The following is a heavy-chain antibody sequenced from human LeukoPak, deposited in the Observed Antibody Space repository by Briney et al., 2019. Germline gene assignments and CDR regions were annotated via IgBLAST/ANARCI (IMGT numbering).Heavy chain of an antibody. CDR1: GFTFADYA. D-gene: IGHD6-19*01. Sequence: SLRLSCAASGFTFADYAMHWVRQAPGKDLECVSGISWNSGSIGYADSVKGRFTISRDNAKNSLYLQMNSLRAEDTALYYCAKGLIAVAGTLSPWGQGTLVTVSS. V-gene: IGHV3-9*01. CDR3: AKGLIAVAGTLSP. J-gene: IGHJ4*02. CDR2: ISWNSGSI.